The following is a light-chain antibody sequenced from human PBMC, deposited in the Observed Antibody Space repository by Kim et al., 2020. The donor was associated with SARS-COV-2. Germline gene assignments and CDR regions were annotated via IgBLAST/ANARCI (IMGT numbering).Light chain of an antibody. Sequence: GQSNTISFTGTVSNVGYYNSVPWDQQHPCKVPKLIVYDFSERSSAVSNLFSGSQSGNTASLTISGLLAEDEADYYCSSHTTSSTYVFGSGTKVTVL. J-gene: IGLJ1*01. V-gene: IGLV2-14*04. CDR1: VSNVGYYNS. CDR2: DFS. CDR3: SSHTTSSTYV.